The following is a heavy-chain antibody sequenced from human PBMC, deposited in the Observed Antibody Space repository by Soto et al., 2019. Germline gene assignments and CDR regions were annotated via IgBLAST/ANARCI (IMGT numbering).Heavy chain of an antibody. V-gene: IGHV1-69*02. CDR1: GGTFSIYT. CDR3: ERYGHAKHPFDY. D-gene: IGHD3-10*01. Sequence: QVQLVQSGAEVKKPGSSVKVSCKASGGTFSIYTISWVRQAPGQGLEWMGRIIPILGIANYAQKFQGRVTITADKSTSTAYMELSSLRSEDTAVYYCERYGHAKHPFDYCCQGTLVTVSS. J-gene: IGHJ4*02. CDR2: IIPILGIA.